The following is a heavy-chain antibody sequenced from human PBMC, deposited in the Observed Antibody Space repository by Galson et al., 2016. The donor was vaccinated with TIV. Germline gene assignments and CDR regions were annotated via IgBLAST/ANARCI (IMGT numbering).Heavy chain of an antibody. Sequence: SLRLSCAASGFIFSDYALSWVRQALGKGLEWVSGIRGNGRETYYVDSVKGRFTISRDNSKNMLYLQMSSLRAEDTALYYCAKDSFYDSEAFDAWGQGTMVTVSS. V-gene: IGHV3-23*01. CDR2: IRGNGRET. CDR3: AKDSFYDSEAFDA. J-gene: IGHJ3*01. CDR1: GFIFSDYA. D-gene: IGHD2/OR15-2a*01.